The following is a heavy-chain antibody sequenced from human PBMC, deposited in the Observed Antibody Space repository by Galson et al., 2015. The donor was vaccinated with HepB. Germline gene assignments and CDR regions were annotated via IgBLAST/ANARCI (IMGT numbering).Heavy chain of an antibody. D-gene: IGHD3-10*01. Sequence: KGLEWLSHISSSGSSIHYADSVKGRFTISRDNAKNSLYLQLSSLRAEDTALYFCARKDFDTSGTYYIPIFDYWGQGTLVTVSS. CDR2: ISSSGSSI. CDR3: ARKDFDTSGTYYIPIFDY. V-gene: IGHV3-11*04. J-gene: IGHJ4*02.